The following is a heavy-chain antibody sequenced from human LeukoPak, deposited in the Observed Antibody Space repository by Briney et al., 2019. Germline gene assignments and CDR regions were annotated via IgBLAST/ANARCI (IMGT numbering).Heavy chain of an antibody. J-gene: IGHJ3*02. D-gene: IGHD6-19*01. V-gene: IGHV4-59*01. Sequence: SETLSLTCTVSGGSISSYYWSWIRQPPGKGLEWIGYIYYSGSTNYNPSLKSRVTISVDTSKNQFSLKLSSVTAADTAVYYCARRKSSGCSSPNDAFDIGGQGTMVTVSS. CDR3: ARRKSSGCSSPNDAFDI. CDR2: IYYSGST. CDR1: GGSISSYY.